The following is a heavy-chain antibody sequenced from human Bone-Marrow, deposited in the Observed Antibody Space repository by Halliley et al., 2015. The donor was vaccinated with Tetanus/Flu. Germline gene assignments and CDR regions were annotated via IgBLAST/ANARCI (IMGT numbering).Heavy chain of an antibody. CDR1: GGSISSGHYY. Sequence: TLSLTCAVSGGSISSGHYYWSWIRQPPGKGLEWIGYISYSGSIYYNPSLESRVTISADTSKNQFSLKLSSVTAADTAVYYCARVRYYEGSDFKAAWFDPWGQGSLVTVSS. V-gene: IGHV4-30-4*01. CDR3: ARVRYYEGSDFKAAWFDP. CDR2: ISYSGSI. J-gene: IGHJ5*02. D-gene: IGHD3-22*01.